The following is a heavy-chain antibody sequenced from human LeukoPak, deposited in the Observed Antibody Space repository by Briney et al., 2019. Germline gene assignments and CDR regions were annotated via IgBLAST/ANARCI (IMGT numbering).Heavy chain of an antibody. CDR1: GFTFSGYA. CDR3: ARDHGWFGEFDY. D-gene: IGHD3-10*01. V-gene: IGHV3-30-3*01. J-gene: IGHJ4*02. Sequence: GRSLRLSCAASGFTFSGYAMHWVRQAPGKGLEWVAVISYDGSNKYYADSVKGRFTISRDNSKNTLYLQMNSLRAEDTAVYYCARDHGWFGEFDYWGQGTLVTVSS. CDR2: ISYDGSNK.